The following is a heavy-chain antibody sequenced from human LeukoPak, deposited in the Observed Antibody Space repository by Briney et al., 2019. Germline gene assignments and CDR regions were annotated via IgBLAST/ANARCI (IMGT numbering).Heavy chain of an antibody. CDR1: GFTFSDYY. CDR2: ISGSSSDT. Sequence: GGSLRLSCAASGFTFSDYYMSWIRQAPGKGLEWVSYISGSSSDTKYADSVKGRFTISRDNAKNSLWLQMNSPRAEDTAVYYCARSPPGTIDYWGQGTLVTVSS. J-gene: IGHJ4*02. D-gene: IGHD1-7*01. CDR3: ARSPPGTIDY. V-gene: IGHV3-11*06.